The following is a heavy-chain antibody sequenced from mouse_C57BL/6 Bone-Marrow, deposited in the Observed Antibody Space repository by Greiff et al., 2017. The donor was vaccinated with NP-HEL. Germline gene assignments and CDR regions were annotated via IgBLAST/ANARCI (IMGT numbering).Heavy chain of an antibody. V-gene: IGHV5-9-1*02. CDR3: TRVNWDGFAY. Sequence: EVHLVESGEGLVKPGGSLKLSCAASVFTFSSYAMSWVRQTPEKRLEWVAYISSGGDYIYYAATVMGRFTNSRETARKTLFLQMSSLKSEDTAMYYCTRVNWDGFAYWGQGTLVTVSA. J-gene: IGHJ3*01. CDR2: ISSGGDYI. D-gene: IGHD4-1*01. CDR1: VFTFSSYA.